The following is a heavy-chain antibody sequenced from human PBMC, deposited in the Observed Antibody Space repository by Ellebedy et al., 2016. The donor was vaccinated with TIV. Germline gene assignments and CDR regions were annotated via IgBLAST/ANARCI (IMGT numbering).Heavy chain of an antibody. CDR2: IYQDGSDE. CDR3: ARRGSYGDYAVQINSWFDR. D-gene: IGHD4-17*01. Sequence: GDSLKISCAASGFSFRSYWMSWVRQAPGKGLEWVANIYQDGSDEYYVDSVKGRFTISRDNDNKALFLQMNSLIVEDTAVYYCARRGSYGDYAVQINSWFDRWGRGTLVTVSS. CDR1: GFSFRSYW. V-gene: IGHV3-7*01. J-gene: IGHJ5*02.